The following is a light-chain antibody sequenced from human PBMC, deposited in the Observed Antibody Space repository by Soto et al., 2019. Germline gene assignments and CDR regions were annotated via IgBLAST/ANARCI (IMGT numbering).Light chain of an antibody. Sequence: EIVLTQSPGTLSFSPVERSTLSFRASQSLNSNYLAWHQQKPGQAPRLLIYDTFSRATGIPDRFSGSGSGTDFTLTISRLEPEDFAVYFCQQYDYLITFGQGTRLEIK. CDR3: QQYDYLIT. V-gene: IGKV3-20*01. CDR2: DTF. CDR1: QSLNSNY. J-gene: IGKJ5*01.